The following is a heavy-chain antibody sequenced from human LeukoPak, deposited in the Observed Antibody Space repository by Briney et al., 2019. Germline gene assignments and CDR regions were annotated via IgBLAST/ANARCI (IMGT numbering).Heavy chain of an antibody. CDR3: ARDLVLWIQLTGVFDY. CDR1: GFTFTTYG. J-gene: IGHJ4*02. D-gene: IGHD5-18*01. V-gene: IGHV3-30*02. Sequence: GGSLRLSCAASGFTFTTYGMHWVRQAPGKGLEWVAFIRYDGSNKYYADSVKGRFTISRDNSKNTVYLQMNSLRAEDTAVYYCARDLVLWIQLTGVFDYWGQGTLVTVSS. CDR2: IRYDGSNK.